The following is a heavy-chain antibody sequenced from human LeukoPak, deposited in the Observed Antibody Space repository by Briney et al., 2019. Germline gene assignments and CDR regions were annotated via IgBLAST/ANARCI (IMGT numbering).Heavy chain of an antibody. CDR1: GYTFTGYY. CDR3: ARPVQAGSSGWHAFDI. V-gene: IGHV1-2*02. D-gene: IGHD6-19*01. Sequence: ASVKVSCKASGYTFTGYYMHWVRQAPGQGLEWMGWINPNSGGTNYAQKFQGRVTMTRDTSISTAYMELSRLRSDDTAVYYCARPVQAGSSGWHAFDIWGQGTMVTVSS. J-gene: IGHJ3*02. CDR2: INPNSGGT.